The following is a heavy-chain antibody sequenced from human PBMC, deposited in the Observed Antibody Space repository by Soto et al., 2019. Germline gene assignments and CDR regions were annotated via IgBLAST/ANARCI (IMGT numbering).Heavy chain of an antibody. CDR2: IYADGNT. CDR3: VRMVDHTVARVWFDP. Sequence: EVQLVESGGGLVQPGGSLRLSCVVSGLTVSVNHMAWVRQAPGKGLEWVSNIYADGNTFHADSVKGRYTISRDNSKNTLHLQMNSLRDEDTALYYCVRMVDHTVARVWFDPWGQGTQVTVSS. V-gene: IGHV3-66*01. D-gene: IGHD2-8*01. J-gene: IGHJ5*02. CDR1: GLTVSVNH.